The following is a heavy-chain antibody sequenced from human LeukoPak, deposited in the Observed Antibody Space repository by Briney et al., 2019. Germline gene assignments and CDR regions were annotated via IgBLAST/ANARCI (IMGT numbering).Heavy chain of an antibody. CDR3: ANSREVAGPATDY. CDR2: ISNSGSYI. J-gene: IGHJ4*02. V-gene: IGHV3-21*03. Sequence: GGSLRLSCAASGFTFSSYSVNWVRQAPGKGLEWVSSISNSGSYIYYADLVKGRFTISRDNARNSLYLQMNSLRAEDTAVYYCANSREVAGPATDYWGQGTLVTVSS. CDR1: GFTFSSYS. D-gene: IGHD6-19*01.